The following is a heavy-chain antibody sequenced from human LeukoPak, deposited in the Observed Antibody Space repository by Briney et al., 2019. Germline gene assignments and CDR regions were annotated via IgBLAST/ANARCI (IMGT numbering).Heavy chain of an antibody. Sequence: ASVKVSCKASGYTFTSYGISWVRQAPGQGFEWMGWISAYNGNTNYAQKLQGRVTMTTDTSTSTAYMELRSLRSDDTAVYYCARDGLAVAGTWYYGMDVWGQGTTVTVSS. CDR3: ARDGLAVAGTWYYGMDV. D-gene: IGHD6-19*01. CDR1: GYTFTSYG. J-gene: IGHJ6*02. V-gene: IGHV1-18*01. CDR2: ISAYNGNT.